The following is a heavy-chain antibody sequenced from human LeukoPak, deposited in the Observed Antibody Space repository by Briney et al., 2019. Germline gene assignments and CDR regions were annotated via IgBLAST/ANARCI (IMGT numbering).Heavy chain of an antibody. CDR1: GFTFSSYS. Sequence: TGGSLRLSCAASGFTFSSYSMNWVRQAPGKGLEWVSSISSSSSYIYYADSVKGRFTISRDNAKNSLYLQMNSLRAEDTAVYYCARDSRIGYGYSYGCYFDYWGQGTLVTVSS. CDR2: ISSSSSYI. D-gene: IGHD5-18*01. V-gene: IGHV3-21*01. CDR3: ARDSRIGYGYSYGCYFDY. J-gene: IGHJ4*02.